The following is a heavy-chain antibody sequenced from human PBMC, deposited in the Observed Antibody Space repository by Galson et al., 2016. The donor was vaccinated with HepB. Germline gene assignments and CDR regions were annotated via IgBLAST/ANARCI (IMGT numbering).Heavy chain of an antibody. D-gene: IGHD2-2*01. Sequence: SLRLSCAASGFTFSSYSMNWVRQAPGKGLVWVSYISSSSSTIYYADSVKGRFTISRDNAKNSLYLQMNSLRDEDTAVYYCARRGIYCSSTSCYADYWGQGTLVTVSP. CDR2: ISSSSSTI. CDR3: ARRGIYCSSTSCYADY. J-gene: IGHJ4*02. V-gene: IGHV3-48*02. CDR1: GFTFSSYS.